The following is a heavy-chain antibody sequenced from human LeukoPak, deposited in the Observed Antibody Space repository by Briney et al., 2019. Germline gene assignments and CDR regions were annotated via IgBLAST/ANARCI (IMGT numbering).Heavy chain of an antibody. V-gene: IGHV3-7*01. CDR3: ARGGMAFDI. Sequence: GGSLRISCVDSGFTFSNYWMSWVRQAPGKGLEWVANIKEDGSEKYYVDSVKGRFTISRDNAKNSLYLQMKSLRAEDTAVYYCARGGMAFDIWGQGTMVTVSS. CDR1: GFTFSNYW. J-gene: IGHJ3*02. D-gene: IGHD6-13*01. CDR2: IKEDGSEK.